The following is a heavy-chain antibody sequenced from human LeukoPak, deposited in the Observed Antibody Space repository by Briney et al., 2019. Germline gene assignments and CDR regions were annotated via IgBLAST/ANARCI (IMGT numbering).Heavy chain of an antibody. Sequence: PSQTLSLTCTVSGGSISSGSYYWSWIWQPAGKGLEWIGRIYTSGSTNYNPSLKSRVTISVDTSKNQFSLTLSSVTAADTAVYYCATSYIGGFGKPDYWGQGTLVTVSS. CDR2: IYTSGST. CDR1: GGSISSGSYY. J-gene: IGHJ4*02. D-gene: IGHD3-16*01. CDR3: ATSYIGGFGKPDY. V-gene: IGHV4-61*02.